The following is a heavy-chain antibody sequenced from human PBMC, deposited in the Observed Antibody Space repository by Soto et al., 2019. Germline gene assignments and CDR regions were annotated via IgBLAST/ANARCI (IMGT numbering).Heavy chain of an antibody. CDR3: AMEYCSSTSCYRDY. Sequence: ASVKVSCKASGGTFSSYTISWVRQAPGQRLEWMRRIIPILGIANYAQKLQGRVTITADKSTSTAYMELSSLRSEDTAVYYCAMEYCSSTSCYRDYWGQGTLVTVSS. V-gene: IGHV1-69*02. CDR1: GGTFSSYT. D-gene: IGHD2-2*02. J-gene: IGHJ4*02. CDR2: IIPILGIA.